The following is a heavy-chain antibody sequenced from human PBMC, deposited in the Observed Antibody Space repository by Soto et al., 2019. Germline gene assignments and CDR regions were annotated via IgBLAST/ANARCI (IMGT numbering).Heavy chain of an antibody. CDR2: IYYIGST. J-gene: IGHJ5*02. CDR3: ATYNWNYAWFDP. CDR1: GGSISGYY. V-gene: IGHV4-59*01. Sequence: SETLPLTCTVSGGSISGYYWSWIRQPPGKGLEWIGYIYYIGSTNYNPSLKSRVTISVDTSKNQFSLQLSSVTAADTAVYYCATYNWNYAWFDPWGQGTLVTVS. D-gene: IGHD1-7*01.